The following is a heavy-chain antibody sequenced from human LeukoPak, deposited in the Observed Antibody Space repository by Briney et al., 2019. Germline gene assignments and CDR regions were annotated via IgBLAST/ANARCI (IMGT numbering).Heavy chain of an antibody. CDR3: ATSSEVAGSRLFAY. V-gene: IGHV3-30*03. CDR2: ISYDGYYK. Sequence: GGSLRLSCAASGFLFSTYAIHWVRQAPGKGLEWVAVISYDGYYKYYADSVKGRFTISRDNSKNTLFLQMNSLRGEDTAVYYCATSSEVAGSRLFAYWGQGTLVTVSS. CDR1: GFLFSTYA. D-gene: IGHD6-19*01. J-gene: IGHJ4*02.